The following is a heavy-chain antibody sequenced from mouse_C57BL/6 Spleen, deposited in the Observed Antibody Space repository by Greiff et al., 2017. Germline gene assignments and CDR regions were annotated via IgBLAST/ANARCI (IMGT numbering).Heavy chain of an antibody. CDR3: ARDYGSSPYAMDY. V-gene: IGHV1-80*01. CDR1: GYAFSSYW. D-gene: IGHD1-1*01. J-gene: IGHJ4*01. CDR2: IYPGDGDT. Sequence: VQLQESGAELVKPGASVKISCKASGYAFSSYWMNWVKQRPGKGLEWIGQIYPGDGDTNYNGKFKGKATLTADKSSSTAYMQLSSLTSEDSAVYFCARDYGSSPYAMDYWGQGTSVTVSS.